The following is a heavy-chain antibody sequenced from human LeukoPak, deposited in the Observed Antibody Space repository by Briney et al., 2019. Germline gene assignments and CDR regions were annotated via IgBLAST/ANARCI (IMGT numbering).Heavy chain of an antibody. Sequence: GESLRISCNGSGYXFTSYWISWVRQMPGKGLEWMGRIDPSDSYTNYSPSFQGHVTISADKSIGTAYLQWSSLKASDTAMYYCARHRDYYGSGSYPDYRGQGTLVTVSS. CDR3: ARHRDYYGSGSYPDY. CDR2: IDPSDSYT. D-gene: IGHD3-10*01. CDR1: GYXFTSYW. V-gene: IGHV5-10-1*01. J-gene: IGHJ4*02.